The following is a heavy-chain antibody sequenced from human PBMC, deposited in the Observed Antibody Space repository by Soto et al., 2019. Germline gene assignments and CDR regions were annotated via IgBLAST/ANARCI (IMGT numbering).Heavy chain of an antibody. V-gene: IGHV3-30*18. J-gene: IGHJ4*02. CDR3: AKVSGYSSSWGPFDY. CDR1: GFTFSSYG. Sequence: GGSLRLSCAASGFTFSSYGMHWVRQAPGKGLEWVAVISYDGSNKYYADSVKGRFTISRDNSKNTLYLQMNSLRAEDTSVYYWAKVSGYSSSWGPFDYWGQGTLVTVSS. CDR2: ISYDGSNK. D-gene: IGHD6-13*01.